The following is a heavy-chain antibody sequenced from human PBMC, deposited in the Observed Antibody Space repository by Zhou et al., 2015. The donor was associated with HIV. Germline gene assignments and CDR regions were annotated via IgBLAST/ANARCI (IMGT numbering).Heavy chain of an antibody. CDR1: GFTFATYA. D-gene: IGHD1-20*01. CDR3: ARGPQNNWNPIEK. CDR2: ISGSGALT. J-gene: IGHJ4*02. V-gene: IGHV3-23*04. Sequence: VQLVESGGGVVQPGRSLRLSCAASGFTFATYAMNWVRQAPGKGLEWVSTISGSGALTYYADSVKGRFTISRDNSKNTLYLQMNSLRAEDTAVYYCARGPQNNWNPIEKWGQGTLVTVSS.